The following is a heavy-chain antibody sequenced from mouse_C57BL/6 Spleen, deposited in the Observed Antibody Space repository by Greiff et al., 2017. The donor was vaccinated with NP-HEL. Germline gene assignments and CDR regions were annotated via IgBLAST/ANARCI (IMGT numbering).Heavy chain of an antibody. J-gene: IGHJ2*01. CDR2: IDPENGDT. CDR1: GFNIKDDY. V-gene: IGHV14-4*01. Sequence: LVESGAELVRPGASVKLSCTASGFNIKDDYMHWVKQRPEQGLEWIGWIDPENGDTEYASKFQGKATITADTSSNTAYLQLSSLTSEDTAVYYCTTSYDGYYLYYFDYWGQGTTLTVSS. D-gene: IGHD2-3*01. CDR3: TTSYDGYYLYYFDY.